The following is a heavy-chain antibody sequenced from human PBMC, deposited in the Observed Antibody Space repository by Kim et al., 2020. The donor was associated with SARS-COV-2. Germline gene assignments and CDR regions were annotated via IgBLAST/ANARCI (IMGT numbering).Heavy chain of an antibody. V-gene: IGHV4-34*01. J-gene: IGHJ4*02. Sequence: THTPSLKGRVAMSIDTSKNQFTLHLSSVTAADTAVYYCASTSGDWRFFDYWGQGTRVTVSS. CDR3: ASTSGDWRFFDY. D-gene: IGHD2-21*01.